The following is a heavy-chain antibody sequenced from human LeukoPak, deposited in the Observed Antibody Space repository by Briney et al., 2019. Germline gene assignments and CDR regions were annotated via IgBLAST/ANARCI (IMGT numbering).Heavy chain of an antibody. CDR1: GFTFSPYT. CDR3: ARDRETGEYYQYDMDV. J-gene: IGHJ6*04. Sequence: GGSLRLSCAASGFTFSPYTMNWVRQAPGKGLEWVSFISGSSNFINYAGSVKGRFTISRDNAKNSLYLQMNSLRAEDTAVYYCARDRETGEYYQYDMDVWGKGATVTVSS. CDR2: ISGSSNFI. D-gene: IGHD2/OR15-2a*01. V-gene: IGHV3-21*06.